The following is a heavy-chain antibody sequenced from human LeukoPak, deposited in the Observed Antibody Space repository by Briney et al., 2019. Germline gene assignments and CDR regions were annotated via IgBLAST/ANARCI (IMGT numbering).Heavy chain of an antibody. CDR3: ERTYYDILTGAFDI. CDR2: IYHSGST. V-gene: IGHV4-38-2*02. J-gene: IGHJ3*02. Sequence: SETLSLTCTVSGYSISSGHYWGWIRQPPGKGLEWIGSIYHSGSTYYNPSLKSRVTISVDTSKNQFSLKLSSVTAADTAVYYCERTYYDILTGAFDIWGQGTMVTVSS. D-gene: IGHD3-9*01. CDR1: GYSISSGHY.